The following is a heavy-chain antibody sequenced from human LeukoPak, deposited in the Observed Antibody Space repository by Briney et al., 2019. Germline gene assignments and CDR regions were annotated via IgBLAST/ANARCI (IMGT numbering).Heavy chain of an antibody. J-gene: IGHJ5*02. CDR3: ARHYGYYYDSSGYGSTFDP. CDR2: INHSGST. Sequence: PSETLSLTCAVYGGSFSGYYWSWIRQPPGKGLEWIGEINHSGSTNYNPSLKSRVTISVDTSKNQFSLKLSSVTAADTAVYYCARHYGYYYDSSGYGSTFDPWGQGTLVTVSS. V-gene: IGHV4-34*01. D-gene: IGHD3-22*01. CDR1: GGSFSGYY.